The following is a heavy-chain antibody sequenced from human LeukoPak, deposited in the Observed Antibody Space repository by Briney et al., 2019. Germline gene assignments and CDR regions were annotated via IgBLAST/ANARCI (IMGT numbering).Heavy chain of an antibody. CDR2: IYYSGST. CDR3: ARGLAEIVVVPAAIQYYYYYMDV. Sequence: SETLSLTCTVSGGSISSSSYYWGWIRQPPGKGLEWIGSIYYSGSTYYNPSLKSRVTISVDTSKNQFSLKLSSVTAADTAVYYCARGLAEIVVVPAAIQYYYYYMDVWGKGTTVTVSS. D-gene: IGHD2-2*02. J-gene: IGHJ6*03. V-gene: IGHV4-39*07. CDR1: GGSISSSSYY.